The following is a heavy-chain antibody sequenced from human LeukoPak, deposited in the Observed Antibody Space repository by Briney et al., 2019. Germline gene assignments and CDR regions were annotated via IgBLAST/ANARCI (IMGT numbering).Heavy chain of an antibody. CDR2: ISYDGSIK. J-gene: IGHJ6*03. V-gene: IGHV3-30*04. CDR3: ARDSLRAALHYMDV. CDR1: GFTFSSYD. D-gene: IGHD4-11*01. Sequence: QSGGSLRLSCAASGFTFSSYDMNWVRQVPGRGLEWLALISYDGSIKYYADSVKGRFTISRDNSKNTFYLQLNTLRAEDTAVYYCARDSLRAALHYMDVWGKGATVTVSS.